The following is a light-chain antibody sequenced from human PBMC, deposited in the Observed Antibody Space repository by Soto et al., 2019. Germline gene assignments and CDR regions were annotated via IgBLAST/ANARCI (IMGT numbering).Light chain of an antibody. CDR1: QSVSSSY. CDR3: QQYGSSWT. V-gene: IGKV3-20*01. J-gene: IGKJ1*01. CDR2: GAS. Sequence: PVETASLSCKASQSVSSSYLAWYQQKPGQAPRLLIYGASSRAAGIPDRFSGSGSGTESTLTISRLEPEDFAVYYCQQYGSSWTFGRGTKVDIK.